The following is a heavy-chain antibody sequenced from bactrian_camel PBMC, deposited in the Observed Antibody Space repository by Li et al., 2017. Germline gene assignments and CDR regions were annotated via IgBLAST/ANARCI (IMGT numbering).Heavy chain of an antibody. V-gene: IGHV3S53*01. Sequence: HVQLVESGGGSVQAGVSLRLACVASGYTVRPNYIAWFRQGPGKGREGIAVIGRGGVARYPGSVQGRFTISQDNAKNAVYLQMNSLKPEDTAVYYCAADHPVYGLPWGECPKFGYWGKGTQVTVS. CDR1: GYTVRPNY. J-gene: IGHJ6*01. CDR3: AADHPVYGLPWGECPKFGY. D-gene: IGHD3*01. CDR2: IGRGGVA.